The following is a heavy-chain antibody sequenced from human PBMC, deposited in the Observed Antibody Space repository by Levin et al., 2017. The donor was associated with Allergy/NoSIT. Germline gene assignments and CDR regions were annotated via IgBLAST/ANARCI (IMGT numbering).Heavy chain of an antibody. CDR1: GDSVSSTSAA. CDR3: ARGPSPSDTGLDY. Sequence: SQTLSLTCAISGDSVSSTSAAWNWIRQSPSRGLEWLGRTYYRSKWYVNYAVSVKSRITINPDTSKNQFSLQLNSVTPEDAAVYYCARGPSPSDTGLDYWGQGTLVTVSS. J-gene: IGHJ4*02. CDR2: TYYRSKWYV. V-gene: IGHV6-1*01. D-gene: IGHD1-14*01.